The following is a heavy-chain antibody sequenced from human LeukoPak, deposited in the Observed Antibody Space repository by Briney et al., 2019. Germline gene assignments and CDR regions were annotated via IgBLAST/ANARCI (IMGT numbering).Heavy chain of an antibody. CDR1: GFTFSSYW. Sequence: GGSLRLSCAASGFTFSSYWMHCVRQAPGKGLVWVSCISSGGSETRYADSVKGRFTISRDNARNTLYPQMNSLTAEDTAVYYCATCSGGRCYSKGFDYWGQGTLVTVSS. V-gene: IGHV3-74*01. CDR2: ISSGGSET. CDR3: ATCSGGRCYSKGFDY. D-gene: IGHD2-15*01. J-gene: IGHJ4*02.